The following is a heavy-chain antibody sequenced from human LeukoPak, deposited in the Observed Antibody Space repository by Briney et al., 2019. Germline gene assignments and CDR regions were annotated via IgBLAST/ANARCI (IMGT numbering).Heavy chain of an antibody. CDR2: ISSSSSYI. CDR1: GFTFSSYS. V-gene: IGHV3-21*01. Sequence: GGSLRLSCAASGFTFSSYSMHWVRQAPGKGLEWVSSISSSSSYIYHADSVKGRFTISRDNAKNSLYLQMNSLRAEDTAVYYCARVKWELLDFDYWGQGTLVTVSS. J-gene: IGHJ4*02. CDR3: ARVKWELLDFDY. D-gene: IGHD1-26*01.